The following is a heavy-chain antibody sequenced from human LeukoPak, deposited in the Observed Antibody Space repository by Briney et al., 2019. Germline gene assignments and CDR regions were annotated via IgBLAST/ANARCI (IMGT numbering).Heavy chain of an antibody. V-gene: IGHV4-59*01. CDR3: ARGSSKPDY. D-gene: IGHD2-2*01. CDR2: VYLSGST. Sequence: SETLSLTCTVSGGSISSYYWSWIRQPPGKGLEWIGYVYLSGSTNYNPSLKSRVTISVDTSKNQFSLKLSSVTAADTAVYYCARGSSKPDYWGQGTLVTVSS. CDR1: GGSISSYY. J-gene: IGHJ4*02.